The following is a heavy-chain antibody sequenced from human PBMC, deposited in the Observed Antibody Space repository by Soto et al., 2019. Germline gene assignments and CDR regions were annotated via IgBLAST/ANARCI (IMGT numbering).Heavy chain of an antibody. CDR3: ASNTRYDPPDY. V-gene: IGHV3-23*01. J-gene: IGHJ4*02. CDR2: ISVSGGST. D-gene: IGHD3-16*01. Sequence: EVQLLESGGGLVQPGGSLRLSCAASGFTFSSYAMSWVRQAPGKGLAWVSGISVSGGSTYYADSVKGRFTISRDNSKNTLYLQMNSLRADDTAVYYCASNTRYDPPDYWGEGTLGTVSS. CDR1: GFTFSSYA.